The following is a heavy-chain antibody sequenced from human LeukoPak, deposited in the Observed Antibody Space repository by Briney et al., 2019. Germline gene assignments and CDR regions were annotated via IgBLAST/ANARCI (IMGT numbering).Heavy chain of an antibody. CDR1: GFIFSNYA. Sequence: GGSLRLSCAASGFIFSNYAMYWVRQAPGKGLEWVSAISGRSDNTYYADSVKGRFTLSRDSSKNTLYLQMNSRRADDRAVYYCAKWGDYDVLTGYYVSDFWGQGTLVTVS. V-gene: IGHV3-23*01. CDR3: AKWGDYDVLTGYYVSDF. J-gene: IGHJ4*02. D-gene: IGHD3-9*01. CDR2: ISGRSDNT.